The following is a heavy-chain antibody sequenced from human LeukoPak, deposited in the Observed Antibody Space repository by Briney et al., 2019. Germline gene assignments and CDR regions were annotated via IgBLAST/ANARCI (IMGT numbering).Heavy chain of an antibody. J-gene: IGHJ5*02. V-gene: IGHV3-30-3*01. CDR3: AKVGRIFRGNWFDP. D-gene: IGHD2/OR15-2a*01. CDR1: GFTFSSYA. Sequence: GGSLRLSCAASGFTFSSYAVHWVRQAPGKGLEWVAVISYDGSNKYYADSVKGRFTISRDNSKNTLYLQMNSLRAEDTAVYYCAKVGRIFRGNWFDPWGQGTLVTVSS. CDR2: ISYDGSNK.